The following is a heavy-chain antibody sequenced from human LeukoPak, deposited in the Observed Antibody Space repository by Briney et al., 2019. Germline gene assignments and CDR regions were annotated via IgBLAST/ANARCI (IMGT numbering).Heavy chain of an antibody. CDR2: IYTSGST. D-gene: IGHD2-2*02. CDR3: ARGRQSVVVPAAIWGGYYGMDV. V-gene: IGHV4-4*07. CDR1: GGSISSYY. Sequence: SETLSLTCTVSGGSISSYYWSWIRQPAGKGLEWIGRIYTSGSTNYNPSLKSRVTMSVDTSKNQFSLKLSSVTAADTAVYYRARGRQSVVVPAAIWGGYYGMDVWGQGTTVTVSS. J-gene: IGHJ6*02.